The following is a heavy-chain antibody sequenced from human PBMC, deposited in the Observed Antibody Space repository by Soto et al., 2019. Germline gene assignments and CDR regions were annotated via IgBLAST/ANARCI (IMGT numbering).Heavy chain of an antibody. Sequence: QVQLQQWGAGLLKPSETLSLTCAVYGGSFSGYYWSWIRQPPGKGLEWIGEINHTGSTNYNPSLKSRVTISVDTSKTQFALTLSSVTAAATAVYYCARTATVTTFLDYWGQGTLVTVSS. J-gene: IGHJ4*02. D-gene: IGHD4-17*01. CDR2: INHTGST. CDR3: ARTATVTTFLDY. V-gene: IGHV4-34*01. CDR1: GGSFSGYY.